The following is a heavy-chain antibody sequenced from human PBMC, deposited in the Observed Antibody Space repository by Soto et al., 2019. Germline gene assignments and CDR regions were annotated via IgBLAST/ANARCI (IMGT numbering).Heavy chain of an antibody. V-gene: IGHV4-59*01. D-gene: IGHD4-17*01. CDR3: ARVGGYGDYGMDV. Sequence: KPSETPSLTCTVSGGSISSYYWSWIRQPPGKGLEWIGYIYYSGSTNYNPSLKSRVTISVDTSKNQFSLKLSSVTAADTAVYYCARVGGYGDYGMDVWGQGTTVTVSS. CDR2: IYYSGST. CDR1: GGSISSYY. J-gene: IGHJ6*02.